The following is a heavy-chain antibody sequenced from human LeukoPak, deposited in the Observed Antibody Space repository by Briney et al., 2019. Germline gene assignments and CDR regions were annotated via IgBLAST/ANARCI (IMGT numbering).Heavy chain of an antibody. V-gene: IGHV3-48*04. J-gene: IGHJ6*03. D-gene: IGHD3-9*01. CDR3: ARVDILTGYRPYYYYMDV. Sequence: PGGSLRLSCAASGFTFSSYSMNWVRQAPGKGLEWVSYISSSGSTIYYADSVKGRFTISRDNAKNSLYLQMNSLRAEDTAVYYCARVDILTGYRPYYYYMDVWGKGTTVTISS. CDR1: GFTFSSYS. CDR2: ISSSGSTI.